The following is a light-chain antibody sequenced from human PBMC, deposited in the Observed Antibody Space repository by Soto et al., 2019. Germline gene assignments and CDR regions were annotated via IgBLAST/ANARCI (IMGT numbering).Light chain of an antibody. CDR2: ASS. CDR3: QLYGISPQ. Sequence: EIVLTQSPATLSLSPGERATLSCRASQSVSSSLAWYQQNPGQAPRLLIYASSNRATGIPDRFSGSASGPDFTLTINRLEPEDFAVYYCQLYGISPQFGQGTRLEIK. V-gene: IGKV3-11*01. CDR1: QSVSSS. J-gene: IGKJ5*01.